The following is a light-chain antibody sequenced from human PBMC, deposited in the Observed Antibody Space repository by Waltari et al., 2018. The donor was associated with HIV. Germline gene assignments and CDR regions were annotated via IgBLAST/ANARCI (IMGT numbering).Light chain of an antibody. CDR1: TSDIGHNY. CDR3: AAWDDIRSGWI. CDR2: KND. Sequence: QSVLTQTPSASGTPGQRVTIPCSGSTSDIGHNYVYWFQQFPGTPPKVLIYKNDQRPSGVSDRFSASKSGTSASLAISGLRTEDESDFYCAAWDDIRSGWIFGGGTKLTVL. J-gene: IGLJ2*01. V-gene: IGLV1-47*01.